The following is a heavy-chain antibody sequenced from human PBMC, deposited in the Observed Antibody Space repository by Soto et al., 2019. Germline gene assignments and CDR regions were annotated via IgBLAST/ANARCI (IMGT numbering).Heavy chain of an antibody. D-gene: IGHD6-13*01. CDR1: GYSFSSYD. CDR3: ARRGYSSSWYYYYYYGMDV. V-gene: IGHV1-8*02. J-gene: IGHJ6*02. CDR2: MNPNSGNT. Sequence: GASVKVCCEASGYSFSSYDINWVRQATGQGLEWMGWMNPNSGNTGYAQKFQGRVTMTRNTSISTAYMELSSLRSEDAAVYYCARRGYSSSWYYYYYYGMDVWG.